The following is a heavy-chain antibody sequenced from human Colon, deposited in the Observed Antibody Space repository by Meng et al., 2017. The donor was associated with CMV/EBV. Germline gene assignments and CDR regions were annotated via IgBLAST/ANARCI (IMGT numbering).Heavy chain of an antibody. Sequence: TFTSYDINWVRQATGQGLEWMGWMNPKSGYTGSAKKFQGRVTMTMNTSISTAYMELSSLRSDDTAVYYCARGPNYDFWSGYTKWFDPWGQGTLVTVSS. D-gene: IGHD3-3*01. CDR1: TFTSYD. CDR3: ARGPNYDFWSGYTKWFDP. CDR2: MNPKSGYT. V-gene: IGHV1-8*01. J-gene: IGHJ5*02.